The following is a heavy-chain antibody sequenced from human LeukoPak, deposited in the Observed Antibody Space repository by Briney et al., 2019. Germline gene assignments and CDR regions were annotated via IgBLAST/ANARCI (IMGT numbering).Heavy chain of an antibody. CDR1: GFTFSSYW. V-gene: IGHV3-74*01. CDR2: INSDGSST. Sequence: GGSLRLSCAASGFTFSSYWMHWVRQSPGKGLVWVSGINSDGSSTSYADSVKGRFTISRDNAKNTVYLQMNSLRAEDTAVYHCATSRTFDNWGQGTLVTVSS. CDR3: ATSRTFDN. J-gene: IGHJ4*02.